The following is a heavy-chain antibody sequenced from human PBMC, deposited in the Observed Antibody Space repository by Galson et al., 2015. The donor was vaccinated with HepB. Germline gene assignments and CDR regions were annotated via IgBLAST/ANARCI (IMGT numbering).Heavy chain of an antibody. Sequence: SLRLSCAASGFTFKDYFMTWVRQAPGQGLEWVSSISGGSSFMYTADSLKGRVTISRDNAKNSLYLQMDSLKVEDTAVYYCARVGQYYFDYWGQGILVTVSS. V-gene: IGHV3-21*01. D-gene: IGHD4-11*01. CDR2: ISGGSSFM. CDR3: ARVGQYYFDY. J-gene: IGHJ4*02. CDR1: GFTFKDYF.